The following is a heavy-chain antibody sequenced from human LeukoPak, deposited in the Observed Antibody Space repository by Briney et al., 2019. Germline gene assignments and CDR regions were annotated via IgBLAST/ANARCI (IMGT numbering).Heavy chain of an antibody. CDR1: GFNFSNHW. CDR3: ARQDHGPDY. D-gene: IGHD1-14*01. V-gene: IGHV3-7*01. CDR2: INKDGSEK. J-gene: IGHJ4*02. Sequence: PGGSLRLSCSASGFNFSNHWMNWVRQAPGKGLEWVANINKDGSEKNYVDSVKGRFTISRDNAKNSLYLQMNYLRPEDTAVYYCARQDHGPDYWGQGTLVTVSS.